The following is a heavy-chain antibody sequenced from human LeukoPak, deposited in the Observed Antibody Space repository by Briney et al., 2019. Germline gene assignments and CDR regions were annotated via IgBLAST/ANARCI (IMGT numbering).Heavy chain of an antibody. CDR3: ARHMVIAHFFDY. D-gene: IGHD2-15*01. Sequence: SDTLSLICSVSGDSISSGTYYWGWVHQSPGKGPEWIGSVYYSRNTYYNPYLKSRVTIAVDTSKNHFSLNLASVTAADTAIYYCARHMVIAHFFDYWGQGILVTVSS. CDR2: VYYSRNT. CDR1: GDSISSGTYY. V-gene: IGHV4-39*01. J-gene: IGHJ4*02.